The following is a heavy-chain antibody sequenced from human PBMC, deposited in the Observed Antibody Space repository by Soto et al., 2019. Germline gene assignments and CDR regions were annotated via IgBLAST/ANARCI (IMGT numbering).Heavy chain of an antibody. CDR2: IRAYNIDT. J-gene: IGHJ6*02. D-gene: IGHD1-26*01. CDR1: GYRFETYA. CDR3: ARSLELIIGALDV. Sequence: QVQLVQSGAEVKKPGASVKVSCKSSGYRFETYAISWVRQAPGQGLEWMGWIRAYNIDTYYAQKFQDRVTMTTDTSTGTAYMELRSLRSDDTAVYYCARSLELIIGALDVWAQGTTVT. V-gene: IGHV1-18*01.